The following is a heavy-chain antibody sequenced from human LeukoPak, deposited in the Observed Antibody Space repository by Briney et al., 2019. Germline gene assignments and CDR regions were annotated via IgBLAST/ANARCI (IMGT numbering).Heavy chain of an antibody. CDR2: IYYSGSA. D-gene: IGHD4/OR15-4a*01. CDR1: GGSISSGDFY. CDR3: ARVSGASYYFDY. J-gene: IGHJ4*02. V-gene: IGHV4-31*03. Sequence: PSRTLSLTCTVSGGSISSGDFYWSWIRQHPGSGLEWIGYIYYSGSAYYSPSLKSRVIISVDTSENQFSLKLSSVTAADTAMYYCARVSGASYYFDYWGQGILVTVSS.